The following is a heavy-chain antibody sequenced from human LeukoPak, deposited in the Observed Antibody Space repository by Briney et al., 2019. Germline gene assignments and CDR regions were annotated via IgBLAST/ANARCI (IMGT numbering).Heavy chain of an antibody. CDR1: GYIFTGYY. J-gene: IGHJ4*02. D-gene: IGHD1-26*01. CDR3: ARHPYSGSYHFDY. CDR2: INPNSGGT. Sequence: ASVKGSCKASGYIFTGYYMHWVRQAPGQGLEWMGWINPNSGGTNSAQKFQGRVTMTRDTSISTAYMELSRLTSDDTALYYCARHPYSGSYHFDYWGQGTLVTVSS. V-gene: IGHV1-2*02.